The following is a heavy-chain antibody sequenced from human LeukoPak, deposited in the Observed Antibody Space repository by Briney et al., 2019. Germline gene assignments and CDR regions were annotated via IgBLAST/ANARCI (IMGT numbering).Heavy chain of an antibody. CDR2: INPSGGST. J-gene: IGHJ4*02. CDR3: ATRSESRDGGVFDF. Sequence: ASVQVSCKASGYTFTSYYMDWVRQAPRQGLAWMGIINPSGGSTSCAQKVQGRVTMNRDTSTSKVYRGLSSVRSEDTAVYYCATRSESRDGGVFDFWGQGSLVTVSS. D-gene: IGHD5-24*01. CDR1: GYTFTSYY. V-gene: IGHV1-46*01.